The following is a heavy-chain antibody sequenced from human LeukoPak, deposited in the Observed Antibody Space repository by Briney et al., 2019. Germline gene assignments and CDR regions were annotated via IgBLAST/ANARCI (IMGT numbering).Heavy chain of an antibody. Sequence: SQTLSLTCPVSGGSISSGSYYGRWLRQPAGRGLEGLGRIYTSGSTNYTPSLKSRVTTSVDTSQKQCSLKLSSVTAADTAVYYCARGVKGISGSYSRYYYYYMDVWGKGTTVTISS. CDR1: GGSISSGSYY. CDR3: ARGVKGISGSYSRYYYYYMDV. V-gene: IGHV4-61*02. J-gene: IGHJ6*03. CDR2: IYTSGST. D-gene: IGHD1-26*01.